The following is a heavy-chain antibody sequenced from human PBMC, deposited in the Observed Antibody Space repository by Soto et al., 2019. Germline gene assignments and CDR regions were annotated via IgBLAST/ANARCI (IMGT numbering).Heavy chain of an antibody. Sequence: SETLSLTCTVSGGSFSSYYWSWIRQPPGKGLEWIGYVYYSGTTNYNPSLKSRVTISVDTSKNQFSLRLSSVTDADTAVYYCARGDFWSAYFDYWGQGTLVTVSS. D-gene: IGHD3-3*01. CDR3: ARGDFWSAYFDY. CDR2: VYYSGTT. J-gene: IGHJ4*02. CDR1: GGSFSSYY. V-gene: IGHV4-59*01.